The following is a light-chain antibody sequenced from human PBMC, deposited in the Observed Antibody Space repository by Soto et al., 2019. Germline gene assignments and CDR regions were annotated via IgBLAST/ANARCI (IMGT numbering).Light chain of an antibody. V-gene: IGLV2-14*01. CDR3: SSYTSTTLV. CDR2: EVS. J-gene: IGLJ2*01. CDR1: SSDVGGYDF. Sequence: QLVLTQPASVSGSPGQSITISCTGTSSDVGGYDFVSWYQHHPGKVPKLMIFEVSKRPSGVSNRFSGSKSGNTASLTISGLQAEDEADYYCSSYTSTTLVFGGGTKLTVL.